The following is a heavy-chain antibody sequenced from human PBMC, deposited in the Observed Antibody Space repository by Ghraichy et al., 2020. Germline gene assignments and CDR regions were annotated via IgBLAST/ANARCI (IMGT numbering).Heavy chain of an antibody. J-gene: IGHJ4*02. V-gene: IGHV3-23*01. CDR1: GFTFSTSA. CDR2: IGAGGSST. CDR3: AKPLYCNNGVFSPFDY. Sequence: GGSLRLSCAASGFTFSTSAMSWVRQAPGKGLEWVSAIGAGGSSTTYADSVMGRSTISRDNSKNTLYLQMNNLRAEDTAIYYCAKPLYCNNGVFSPFDYWGQGTLVSVSS. D-gene: IGHD2-8*01.